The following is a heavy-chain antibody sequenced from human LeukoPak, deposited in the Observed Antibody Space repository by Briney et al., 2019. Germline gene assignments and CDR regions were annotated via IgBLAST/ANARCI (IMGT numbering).Heavy chain of an antibody. D-gene: IGHD3-22*01. CDR1: GYTFSSYW. V-gene: IGHV5-51*01. CDR3: ARTRDSSSRYYFDY. Sequence: GESLKISCKGSGYTFSSYWIGWVRQMPGKGLEWMGIIYPGDSDTRYSPSFQGQVTISADKSISTAYLQWSSLKASDTAIYYCARTRDSSSRYYFDYWGQGTLVTVSS. J-gene: IGHJ4*02. CDR2: IYPGDSDT.